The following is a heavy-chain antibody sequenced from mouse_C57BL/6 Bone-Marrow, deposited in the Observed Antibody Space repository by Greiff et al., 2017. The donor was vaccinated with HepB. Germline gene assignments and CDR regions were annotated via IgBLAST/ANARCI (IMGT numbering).Heavy chain of an antibody. J-gene: IGHJ2*01. CDR3: APGILRFDY. CDR1: GYTFTSYG. D-gene: IGHD1-1*01. V-gene: IGHV1-81*01. Sequence: QVQLKESGAELARPGASVKQSCKASGYTFTSYGISWVKQRTGQGLEWIGEIYPRSGNTYYNEKFKGKATLTAETSSNTAYLQLSSLTSEDTAIYYCAPGILRFDYWGQGTTLTVSS. CDR2: IYPRSGNT.